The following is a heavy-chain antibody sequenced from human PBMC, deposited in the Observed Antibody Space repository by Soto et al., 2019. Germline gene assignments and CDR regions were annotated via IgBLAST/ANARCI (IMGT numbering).Heavy chain of an antibody. Sequence: GSLRLSCAVSGFTFSDYAMSWVRQAPGKGLEWVAGISGSGLSTYYADSVKGRFTISKDHSKNTLYLQMNSLRAEDTAVYYCAKGTGNWVVTVSFDYWGRGTLVTVSS. J-gene: IGHJ4*02. D-gene: IGHD2-21*02. CDR2: ISGSGLST. V-gene: IGHV3-23*01. CDR3: AKGTGNWVVTVSFDY. CDR1: GFTFSDYA.